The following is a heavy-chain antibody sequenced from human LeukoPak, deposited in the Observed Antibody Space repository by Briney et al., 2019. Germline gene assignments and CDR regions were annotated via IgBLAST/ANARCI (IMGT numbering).Heavy chain of an antibody. CDR1: GGSISRYY. CDR2: IYYSGST. CDR3: ARDLRQQLVNNWFDP. Sequence: PSETLSLTCTVSGGSISRYYWNWFRQPPGKGLEWIGYIYYSGSTNYNPSLKSRVTISIDMSKNQFPLKLYSVTTADTAVYYCARDLRQQLVNNWFDPGGQGTLVTVSS. D-gene: IGHD6-13*01. J-gene: IGHJ5*02. V-gene: IGHV4-59*01.